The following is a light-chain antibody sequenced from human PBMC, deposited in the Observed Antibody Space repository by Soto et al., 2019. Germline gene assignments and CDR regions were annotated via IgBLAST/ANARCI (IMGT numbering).Light chain of an antibody. V-gene: IGKV1-39*01. CDR2: AAS. CDR1: KSISSY. CDR3: QQSYSTPPLT. J-gene: IGKJ4*01. Sequence: DIQMTQSPSSLSESVGDRVTITCRASKSISSYLNWYQQKPGKAPKLLIYAASSLQSGVPSRFSGSGSGTDFTLTISSLQPEDFATYYCQQSYSTPPLTFGGGTKVEIK.